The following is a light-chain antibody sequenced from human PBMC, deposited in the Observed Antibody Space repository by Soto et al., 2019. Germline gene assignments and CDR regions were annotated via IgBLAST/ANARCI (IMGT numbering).Light chain of an antibody. CDR1: QSVSSN. CDR3: QQYGNSPWT. J-gene: IGKJ1*01. V-gene: IGKV3D-15*02. Sequence: EIVMTQSPATLSVSPGERATLSCRASQSVSSNLAWYQQKPGQAPRLLIFGASTRAIGIPATFTGSGSGTDFTLTISRLEPDDFAVYYCQQYGNSPWTFGQGTKV. CDR2: GAS.